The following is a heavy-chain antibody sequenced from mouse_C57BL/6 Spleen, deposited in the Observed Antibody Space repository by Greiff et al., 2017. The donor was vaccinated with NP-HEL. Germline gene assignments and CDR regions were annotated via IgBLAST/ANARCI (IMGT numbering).Heavy chain of an antibody. J-gene: IGHJ3*01. D-gene: IGHD3-2*01. V-gene: IGHV1-80*01. Sequence: VQLQQSGAELVKPGASVKISCKASGYAFSSYWMNWMKQRPGKGLEWIGQIYPGDGDTNYNGKFKGKATLTADKSSSTAYMQLSSLTSEDSAVYFCARERQNFFAYWGQGTLVTVSA. CDR1: GYAFSSYW. CDR2: IYPGDGDT. CDR3: ARERQNFFAY.